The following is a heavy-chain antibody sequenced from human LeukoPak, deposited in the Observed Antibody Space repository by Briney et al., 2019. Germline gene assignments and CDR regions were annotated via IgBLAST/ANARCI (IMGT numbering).Heavy chain of an antibody. Sequence: PGGSLRLSCAASGFAFDDYAMHWVRQAPGKGLEWVSLISGDGGSTYYADSVKGRFTISRDNAKNSLYLQMNSLRAEDTALYYCARDLWGYDSSDYYYSYWGQGTLVTVSS. CDR2: ISGDGGST. J-gene: IGHJ4*02. D-gene: IGHD3-22*01. CDR3: ARDLWGYDSSDYYYSY. V-gene: IGHV3-43*02. CDR1: GFAFDDYA.